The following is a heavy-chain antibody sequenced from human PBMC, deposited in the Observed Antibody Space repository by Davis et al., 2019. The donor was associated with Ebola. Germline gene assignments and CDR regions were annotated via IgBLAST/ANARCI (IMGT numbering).Heavy chain of an antibody. D-gene: IGHD6-6*01. CDR3: ARDRLYCASGDGQVVRCLLSDY. V-gene: IGHV1-18*04. CDR2: ISGYTGDT. J-gene: IGHJ4*02. CDR1: DYTFTNYG. Sequence: ASVKVSCKASDYTFTNYGVSWVRQAPGQGLEWMGWISGYTGDTKYTQEFQGRVTMTTDTSTNTTYMELRSLRSDDTAVYYCARDRLYCASGDGQVVRCLLSDYWGQGTLVTVSS.